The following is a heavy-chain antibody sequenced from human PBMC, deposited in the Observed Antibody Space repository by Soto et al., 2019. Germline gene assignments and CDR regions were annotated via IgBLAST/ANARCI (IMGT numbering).Heavy chain of an antibody. CDR1: GFSLSTRGVG. Sequence: QITLKESGPTLVKPTQTLTLTCTFSGFSLSTRGVGVGWIRQPPGKALEWLALIYWDDDKRYSPSLKSRLTITKDTSKNQVVLTMTNMDPVDTATYYCAHSLSAVAGRLYYFDYWGQGTLVTVSS. D-gene: IGHD6-19*01. CDR3: AHSLSAVAGRLYYFDY. J-gene: IGHJ4*02. CDR2: IYWDDDK. V-gene: IGHV2-5*02.